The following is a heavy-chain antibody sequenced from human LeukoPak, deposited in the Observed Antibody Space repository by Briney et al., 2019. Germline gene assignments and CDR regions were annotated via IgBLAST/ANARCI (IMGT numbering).Heavy chain of an antibody. CDR2: IHHSGST. Sequence: PSETLSLTCTVSSSSITSDCYWGWIRQPPVKGLEWIGSIHHSGSTYYNPSLKSRVTIAVDTSKNQFSLNLNSVTAADTAMYYCVRLRNGSRNYYYYYMDVWGKGTTVTVSS. J-gene: IGHJ6*03. D-gene: IGHD3-10*01. V-gene: IGHV4-38-2*02. CDR3: VRLRNGSRNYYYYYMDV. CDR1: SSSITSDCY.